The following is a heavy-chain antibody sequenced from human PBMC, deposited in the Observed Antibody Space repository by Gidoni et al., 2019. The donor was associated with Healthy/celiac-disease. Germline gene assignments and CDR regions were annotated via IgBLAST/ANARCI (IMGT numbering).Heavy chain of an antibody. CDR3: ARETLIAAAGTVDY. CDR1: GFTFSSYS. D-gene: IGHD6-13*01. V-gene: IGHV3-21*01. Sequence: EVQLVESGGGLVKPGGSLRLSCVASGFTFSSYSMNWVRQAPGKGLEWVSSISSSSTYIYYADSLKGRFTISRDNARNSLYLQMNSLRVEDTAMYYCARETLIAAAGTVDYWGQGTLVTVSS. J-gene: IGHJ4*02. CDR2: ISSSSTYI.